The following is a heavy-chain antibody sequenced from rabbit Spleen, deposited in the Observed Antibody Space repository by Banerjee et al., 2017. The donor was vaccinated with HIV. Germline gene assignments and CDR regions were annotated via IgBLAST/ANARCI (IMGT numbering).Heavy chain of an antibody. V-gene: IGHV1S45*01. J-gene: IGHJ4*01. CDR3: ARDLVTVIGWNFGL. CDR1: GFTISSSGW. D-gene: IGHD1-1*01. CDR2: ISSITGDT. Sequence: QEQLEESGGDLVKPEGSLTLTCTASGFTISSSGWMCWVRQAPGKGLERIACISSITGDTYYASWAKGRFIMSRTSSTKVTLQMTSLTAADTATYFCARDLVTVIGWNFGLWGPGTLVTVS.